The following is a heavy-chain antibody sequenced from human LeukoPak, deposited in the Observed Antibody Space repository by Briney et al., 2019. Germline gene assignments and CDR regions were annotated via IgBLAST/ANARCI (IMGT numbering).Heavy chain of an antibody. CDR2: IKQDGSEK. Sequence: PGGSLRLSCAASGFTFSSYWMSWVRQAPGKGLEWVANIKQDGSEKYYVDSVKGRFTISRDNAKNSLYLQMNSLRAEDTAVYYCARELLYGDYVRGYYYCVDVWGKGTTVTISS. CDR3: ARELLYGDYVRGYYYCVDV. CDR1: GFTFSSYW. J-gene: IGHJ6*03. D-gene: IGHD4-17*01. V-gene: IGHV3-7*01.